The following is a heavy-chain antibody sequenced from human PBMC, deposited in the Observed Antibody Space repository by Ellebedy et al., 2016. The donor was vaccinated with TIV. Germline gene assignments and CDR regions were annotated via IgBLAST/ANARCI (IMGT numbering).Heavy chain of an antibody. CDR1: GGSISTYY. J-gene: IGHJ2*01. Sequence: SETLSLTCTVSGGSISTYYWSWIRQPPGKGLEWIGYIYYSGSTNYNPSLKSRVTISVDTSKNQFSLKLSSVTAADTAVYYCARHRGSYWYFDLWGRGTLVTVSS. CDR2: IYYSGST. V-gene: IGHV4-59*08. D-gene: IGHD3-10*01. CDR3: ARHRGSYWYFDL.